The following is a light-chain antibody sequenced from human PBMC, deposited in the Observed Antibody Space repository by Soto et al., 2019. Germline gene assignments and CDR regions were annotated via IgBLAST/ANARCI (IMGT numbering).Light chain of an antibody. Sequence: QSALTQPRSVSGSPGQSVTISCTGTSSDVGGYNYVSWYQQHPGTAPKLMIYDVSKRPSGVPDRFSGSKSGNTASLTISGLQAKDEADYYCCSYADSYPYVFGTGTKVTVL. J-gene: IGLJ1*01. V-gene: IGLV2-11*01. CDR3: CSYADSYPYV. CDR1: SSDVGGYNY. CDR2: DVS.